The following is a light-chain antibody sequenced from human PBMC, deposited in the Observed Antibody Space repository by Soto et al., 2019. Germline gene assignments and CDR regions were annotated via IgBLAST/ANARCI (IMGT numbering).Light chain of an antibody. Sequence: EIVLTQFPGILSLSPGERASLSCGAGQSISSSFLAWYQQKPGQAPRLLIYGASSRATGIPDRFSGTGSGTDFTLTINRLEPDDFATFYCQQYSSFSRTFGQGTKWIS. V-gene: IGKV3-20*01. J-gene: IGKJ1*01. CDR3: QQYSSFSRT. CDR1: QSISSSF. CDR2: GAS.